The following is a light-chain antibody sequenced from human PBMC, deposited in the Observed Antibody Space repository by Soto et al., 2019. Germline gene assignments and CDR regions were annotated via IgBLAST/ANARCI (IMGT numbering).Light chain of an antibody. V-gene: IGKV1-6*01. CDR1: PGIRND. J-gene: IGKJ4*01. CDR2: SAS. CDR3: LQDYNYPLT. Sequence: AIQMTQSPSSLSASVGDRVTITCRASPGIRNDLGWYQQKPGKAPKLLIYSASSLQSGVPSRFSGSGSGTDFTLTISSLQPQDFATYYCLQDYNYPLTFGGVTKVDIK.